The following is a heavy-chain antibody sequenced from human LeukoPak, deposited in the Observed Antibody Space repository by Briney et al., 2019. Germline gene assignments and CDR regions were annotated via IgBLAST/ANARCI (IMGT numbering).Heavy chain of an antibody. J-gene: IGHJ4*02. V-gene: IGHV4-39*01. CDR3: ASGRFDHYGDFERGDYFDS. CDR2: IYYGEFS. D-gene: IGHD4-17*01. Sequence: PSETLSLTCTVSGGSIDSNNAYWAWIRQPPGKGLEWIGSIYYGEFSHDNPSLKSRVSISVDASTNQFSLKLDSVTAADTAVYYCASGRFDHYGDFERGDYFDSWGQGTLVTVSS. CDR1: GGSIDSNNAY.